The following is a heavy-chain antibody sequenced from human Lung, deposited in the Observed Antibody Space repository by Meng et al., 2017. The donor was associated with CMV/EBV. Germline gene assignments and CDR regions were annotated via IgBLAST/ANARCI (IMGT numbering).Heavy chain of an antibody. J-gene: IGHJ4*02. D-gene: IGHD3-22*01. V-gene: IGHV4-31*03. CDR3: ARYSSPSIYYYDSSGYYYVDY. CDR1: GGSISSGGYY. CDR2: IYYSGST. Sequence: SETXSLTCTVSGGSISSGGYYWSWIRQHPGKGLEWIGYIYYSGSTYYNPSLKSRVTISVDTSKNQFSLKLSSVTAADTAVYYCARYSSPSIYYYDSSGYYYVDYWXQGTLVTVSS.